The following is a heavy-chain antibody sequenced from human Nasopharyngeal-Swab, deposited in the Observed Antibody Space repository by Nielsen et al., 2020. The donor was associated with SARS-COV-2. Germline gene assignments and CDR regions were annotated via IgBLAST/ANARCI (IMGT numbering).Heavy chain of an antibody. J-gene: IGHJ6*02. V-gene: IGHV3-74*01. CDR2: IDVGGIST. CDR3: TRGGFSHSMDV. D-gene: IGHD3-10*01. Sequence: WTRQPSGKGLVWVSHIDVGGISTNYADSVQGRFTISRDNAKNTLSLQMNSLRDEDSAIYYCTRGGFSHSMDVWGQGTTVTVSS.